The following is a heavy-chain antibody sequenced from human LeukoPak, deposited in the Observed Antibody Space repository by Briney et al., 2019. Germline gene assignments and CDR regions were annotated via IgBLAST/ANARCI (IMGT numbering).Heavy chain of an antibody. Sequence: GGSLRLSCAASGFPFSSYAMNWVRQAPGKGLEWVSAISGSGGNTYYADSVKGRFTISRDNSKNTLYLQMNSLRAADTAVYYCAKAGSPTATRGDWFDPWGQGILVTVSS. CDR2: ISGSGGNT. V-gene: IGHV3-23*01. CDR1: GFPFSSYA. CDR3: AKAGSPTATRGDWFDP. J-gene: IGHJ5*02. D-gene: IGHD1-1*01.